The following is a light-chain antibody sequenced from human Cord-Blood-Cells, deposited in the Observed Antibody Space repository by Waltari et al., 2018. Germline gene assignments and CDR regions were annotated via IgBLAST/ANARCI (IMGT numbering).Light chain of an antibody. J-gene: IGLJ1*01. CDR2: EVS. V-gene: IGLV2-14*01. CDR3: SSYTSSSTYV. CDR1: SSDVGDYNY. Sequence: QSALTQPASVSGSPGQSITIPCTGTSSDVGDYNYVSWYQQHPGKAPKLMIYEVSNRPSGVSNRFSGSKSGNTASLTISGLQAEDEADYYCSSYTSSSTYVFGTGTKVTVL.